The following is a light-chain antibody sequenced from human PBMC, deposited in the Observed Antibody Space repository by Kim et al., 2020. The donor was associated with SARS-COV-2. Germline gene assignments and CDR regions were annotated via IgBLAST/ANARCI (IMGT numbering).Light chain of an antibody. CDR3: QQYSSSPAT. CDR1: QMVSSNY. J-gene: IGKJ1*01. V-gene: IGKV3-20*01. Sequence: TGERATLSCCASQMVSSNYLASYQQKPGQAPRLLIYGASSRATGIPDRFSGRGSGTDFTLTITRLEPEDFAVYYFQQYSSSPATFGQGTKVDIK. CDR2: GAS.